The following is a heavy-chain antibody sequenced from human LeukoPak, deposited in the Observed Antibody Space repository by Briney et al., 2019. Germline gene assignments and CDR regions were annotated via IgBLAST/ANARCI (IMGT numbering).Heavy chain of an antibody. J-gene: IGHJ4*02. D-gene: IGHD3-22*01. CDR2: ILSGGST. Sequence: GGSLRLSCAASGSTIRSNYMSWVRQAPGKGLEWVSVILSGGSTYYADSVKGRSTISRDTSKNTLYLQIDSLRAEDTAVYFCARVQVNYDGSGYFDYWGRGTLVTVSS. CDR3: ARVQVNYDGSGYFDY. CDR1: GSTIRSNY. V-gene: IGHV3-53*01.